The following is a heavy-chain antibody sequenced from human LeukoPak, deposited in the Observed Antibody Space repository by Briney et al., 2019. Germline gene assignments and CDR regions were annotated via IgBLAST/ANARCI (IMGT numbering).Heavy chain of an antibody. CDR1: GGSFSGYY. J-gene: IGHJ5*02. CDR3: ASHKIAAAGTRYRGKNWFDP. Sequence: SETLSPTCAVYGGSFSGYYWSWIRQPPGKGLEWIGEINHSGSTNYNPSLKSRVTISVDTSKNQFSLKLSSVTAADTAVYYCASHKIAAAGTRYRGKNWFDPWGQGTLVTVSS. V-gene: IGHV4-34*01. CDR2: INHSGST. D-gene: IGHD6-13*01.